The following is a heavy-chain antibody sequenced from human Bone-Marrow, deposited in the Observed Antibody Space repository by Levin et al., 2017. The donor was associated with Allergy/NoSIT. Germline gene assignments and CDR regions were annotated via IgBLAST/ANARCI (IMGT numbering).Heavy chain of an antibody. Sequence: GSLRLSCAVYGGSFSGYYWSWIRQPPGKGLEWIGEINHSGSTNYNPSLKSRVTISVDTSKNQFSLKLSSVTAADTAVYYCARGRVIGGAPIPDYWGQGTLVTVSS. CDR2: INHSGST. J-gene: IGHJ4*02. V-gene: IGHV4-34*01. CDR3: ARGRVIGGAPIPDY. CDR1: GGSFSGYY. D-gene: IGHD3-10*01.